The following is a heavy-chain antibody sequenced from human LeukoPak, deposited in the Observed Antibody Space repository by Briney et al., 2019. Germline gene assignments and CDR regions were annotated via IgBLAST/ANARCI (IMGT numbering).Heavy chain of an antibody. J-gene: IGHJ4*02. V-gene: IGHV3-30*02. Sequence: QPGGSLRLSCVASGFTFSGYGIHWVRQAPGKGLEWVAFIGYDGRNEYYADSVKGRFTVSRDNSKNTLYLQMNSLRVEDTAVYYCAKDLGFWQFFEYWGQGTLVTVSS. CDR3: AKDLGFWQFFEY. CDR2: IGYDGRNE. CDR1: GFTFSGYG. D-gene: IGHD6-19*01.